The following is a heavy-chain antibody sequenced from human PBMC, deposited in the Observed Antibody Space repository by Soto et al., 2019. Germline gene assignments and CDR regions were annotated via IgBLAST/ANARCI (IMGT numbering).Heavy chain of an antibody. CDR3: ARESASLNWFDP. J-gene: IGHJ5*02. CDR1: GFTCSSYS. V-gene: IGHV3-48*02. CDR2: ISSSSSTR. Sequence: EVQLVESGGGLVQPGGSLRLSCAASGFTCSSYSMNWVRQAPGKGLEWVSYISSSSSTRYYADSVKYRFTISRANAKNSTYLQMNSLRDEDTAVYYCARESASLNWFDPWCQGTMVTVSS. D-gene: IGHD6-25*01.